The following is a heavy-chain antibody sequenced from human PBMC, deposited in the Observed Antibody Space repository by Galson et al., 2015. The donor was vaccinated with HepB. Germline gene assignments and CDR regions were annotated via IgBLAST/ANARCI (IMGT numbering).Heavy chain of an antibody. CDR2: ISAYNGKI. Sequence: SVKASCKDSGYTFTSYGISWVRQAPGQGLEWMGWISAYNGKINYAEKFQGSVTMTTDTSTSTAYMELRSLRSDDTAVYYCARDGFHEWAGLDYLWYYMDVWGKGTTVTVSS. V-gene: IGHV1-18*01. D-gene: IGHD2-8*02. CDR1: GYTFTSYG. J-gene: IGHJ6*03. CDR3: ARDGFHEWAGLDYLWYYMDV.